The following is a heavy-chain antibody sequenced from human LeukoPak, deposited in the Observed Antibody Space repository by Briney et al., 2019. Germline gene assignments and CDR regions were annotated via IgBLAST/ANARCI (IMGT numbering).Heavy chain of an antibody. CDR2: IYYSGST. Sequence: SETLSLTCTVSGGSISSSSYYWGWIRQPPGKGLEWIESIYYSGSTYYNPSLKSRVTISVDTSKNQFSLKLSSVTAADTAVYYCARGATAPPRDTAMVTLDRWGQGTLVTVSS. J-gene: IGHJ5*02. V-gene: IGHV4-39*01. D-gene: IGHD5-18*01. CDR1: GGSISSSSYY. CDR3: ARGATAPPRDTAMVTLDR.